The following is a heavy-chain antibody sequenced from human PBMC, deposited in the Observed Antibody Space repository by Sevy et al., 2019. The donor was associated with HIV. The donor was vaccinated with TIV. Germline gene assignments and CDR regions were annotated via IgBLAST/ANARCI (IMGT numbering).Heavy chain of an antibody. D-gene: IGHD2-15*01. Sequence: GSLRLSCAAFGFTFRSYAMHWVRQAPGKGLEWVAVISYDGNYENYADSVKGRFIISRDNSKNTLYLQMNSLRAEDTAVYYCARDAGLTKSGANIWAFDYWGQGALVTVSS. CDR3: ARDAGLTKSGANIWAFDY. CDR2: ISYDGNYE. J-gene: IGHJ4*02. V-gene: IGHV3-30-3*01. CDR1: GFTFRSYA.